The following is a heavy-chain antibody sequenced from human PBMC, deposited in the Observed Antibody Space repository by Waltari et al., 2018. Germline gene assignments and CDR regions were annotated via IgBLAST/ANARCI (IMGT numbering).Heavy chain of an antibody. CDR3: ARRWENWFDP. J-gene: IGHJ5*02. D-gene: IGHD1-26*01. CDR1: GGTFSSYA. Sequence: QVQLVQSGAEVKKPGSSVKVSCKASGGTFSSYAISWVRQAPGQGLGWMGGINPIFGTASYEQKFQGRVTITADESTGTAYMGLSSLRSEDTAVYYWARRWENWFDPWGQGTLVTVSS. CDR2: INPIFGTA. V-gene: IGHV1-69*01.